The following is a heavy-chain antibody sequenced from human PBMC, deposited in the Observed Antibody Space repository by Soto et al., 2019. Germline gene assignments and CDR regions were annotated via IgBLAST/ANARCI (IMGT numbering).Heavy chain of an antibody. J-gene: IGHJ4*02. V-gene: IGHV4-34*01. D-gene: IGHD6-13*01. CDR3: ARQTYSSSWYDEYYFDY. Sequence: SETLSLTCAVYGWSFSVYYWSWIRQPPGKGLEWIGEINHSGSTNYNPSLKSRVTISVDTSKNQFSLKLSSVTAADTAVYYCARQTYSSSWYDEYYFDYWGQGTLVTVSS. CDR2: INHSGST. CDR1: GWSFSVYY.